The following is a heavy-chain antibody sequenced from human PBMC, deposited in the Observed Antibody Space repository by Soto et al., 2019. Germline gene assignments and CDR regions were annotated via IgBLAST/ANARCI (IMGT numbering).Heavy chain of an antibody. CDR1: GDSVTSHY. D-gene: IGHD1-1*01. V-gene: IGHV4-59*08. CDR3: ARHRTTARGMDV. CDR2: MHYAGFS. J-gene: IGHJ6*02. Sequence: TSETLSLTCSFSGDSVTSHYLTWIRQSPEKGLEWIGYMHYAGFSHYNPSLKSRLTISVDRSKNQFTLQLTSVTAADTAVYYCARHRTTARGMDVWGQGTTVTVSS.